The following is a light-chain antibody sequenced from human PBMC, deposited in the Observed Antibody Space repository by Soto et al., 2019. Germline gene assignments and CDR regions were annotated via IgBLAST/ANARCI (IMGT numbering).Light chain of an antibody. CDR3: QQRSSWPHLT. J-gene: IGKJ4*01. Sequence: EIVLTQSPATLSLSPGERATLSYRASQSVSSYLAWYQQKPGQAPRLLIYDAANRATGIPASFSGSRSGTDYTLTNSSIEPADFDFYYCQQRSSWPHLTFGAGTKVPIK. CDR1: QSVSSY. CDR2: DAA. V-gene: IGKV3-11*01.